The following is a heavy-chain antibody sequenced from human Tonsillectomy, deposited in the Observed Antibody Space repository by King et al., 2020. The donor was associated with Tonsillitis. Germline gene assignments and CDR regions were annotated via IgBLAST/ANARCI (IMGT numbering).Heavy chain of an antibody. CDR2: IKQDGSEK. Sequence: VQLVESGGGLVQPGGSLRLSCAASGFTFSKYWMSWVRQAPGKGLEWVAYIKQDGSEKYYLDSVKGRFTISRDNAKNSLYLQMNSLRAEDTAVYYCARARFYGDPTHNSPRPYYFDYWGQGTLVTVSS. V-gene: IGHV3-7*03. CDR3: ARARFYGDPTHNSPRPYYFDY. D-gene: IGHD4-17*01. CDR1: GFTFSKYW. J-gene: IGHJ4*02.